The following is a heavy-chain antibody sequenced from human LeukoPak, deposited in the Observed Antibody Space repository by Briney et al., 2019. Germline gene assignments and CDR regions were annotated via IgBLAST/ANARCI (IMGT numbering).Heavy chain of an antibody. Sequence: PGGSLRLSCAASGFTFSSYAMSWVRQAPGKVLEWVSVISGSGGATHYADSVKGRFTISRDNSKNTVFLQMDSLRAEDTAVYYCAQGGYPGVVITVWGQGTTVTVS. CDR2: ISGSGGAT. D-gene: IGHD3-3*01. CDR1: GFTFSSYA. CDR3: AQGGYPGVVITV. V-gene: IGHV3-23*01. J-gene: IGHJ6*02.